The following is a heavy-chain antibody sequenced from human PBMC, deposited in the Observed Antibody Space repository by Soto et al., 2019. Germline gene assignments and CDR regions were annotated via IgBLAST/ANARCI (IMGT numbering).Heavy chain of an antibody. CDR3: ARESRGGLDY. CDR1: GYTFTDYY. V-gene: IGHV1-2*02. D-gene: IGHD3-10*01. Sequence: ASVKGSCKAPGYTFTDYYLLWVRQAPGQGLEWMGWINPNIGGTNYAQKFQGRVTMTRDTSISTAYMELSRLRFDDTAMYYCARESRGGLDYWGLGTLVTVSS. CDR2: INPNIGGT. J-gene: IGHJ4*02.